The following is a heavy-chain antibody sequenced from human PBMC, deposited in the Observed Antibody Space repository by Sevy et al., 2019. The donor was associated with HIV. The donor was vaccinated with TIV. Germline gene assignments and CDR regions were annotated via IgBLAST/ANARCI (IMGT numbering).Heavy chain of an antibody. D-gene: IGHD6-13*01. Sequence: ASVKVYCKASGYTFTSYAMNWVRQAPGQGLEWMGWINTNTGNPTYAQGFTGRFVFSLDTSVSTAYLQISSLKAEDTAVYYCATTRYSSSWYRRGADDSFDYWGQGTLVTVSS. CDR3: ATTRYSSSWYRRGADDSFDY. V-gene: IGHV7-4-1*02. CDR2: INTNTGNP. J-gene: IGHJ4*02. CDR1: GYTFTSYA.